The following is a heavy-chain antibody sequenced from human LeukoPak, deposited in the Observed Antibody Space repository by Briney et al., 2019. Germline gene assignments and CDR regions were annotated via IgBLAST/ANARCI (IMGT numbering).Heavy chain of an antibody. CDR3: AKDGSWGDYYFYFYMDV. Sequence: GSLRLSCEASGSGFTFGNFGMSWVRQAPGKGLEWLSGISGSGYYTYYADSVKGRFTISRDNSKNTLYIQMNSLRAEDTAVYYCAKDGSWGDYYFYFYMDVWGKGTTVTVSS. V-gene: IGHV3-23*01. J-gene: IGHJ6*03. D-gene: IGHD3-16*01. CDR1: GSGFTFGNFG. CDR2: ISGSGYYT.